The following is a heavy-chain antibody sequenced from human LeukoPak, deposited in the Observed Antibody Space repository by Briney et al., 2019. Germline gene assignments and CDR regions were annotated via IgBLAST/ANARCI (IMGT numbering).Heavy chain of an antibody. V-gene: IGHV1-18*01. CDR2: INGYNGHT. J-gene: IGHJ4*02. Sequence: EASVKVSCKASGYTFTNFGITWVRQAPGQGLEWMGWINGYNGHTSYAQNLQGRVTMTTDTSTSTAYMEVRSLRSDDTAVYYCARVNGNYYDSNGYYHHFDYWGQGTLVTVSS. CDR1: GYTFTNFG. D-gene: IGHD3-22*01. CDR3: ARVNGNYYDSNGYYHHFDY.